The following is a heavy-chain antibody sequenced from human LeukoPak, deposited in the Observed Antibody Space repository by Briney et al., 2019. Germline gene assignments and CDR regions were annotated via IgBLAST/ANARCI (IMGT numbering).Heavy chain of an antibody. Sequence: GASVKVSCKASGYTFTSYYTHWVRQAPGQGLEWMGWSNPDSGGTNYAQKFQGRVTMTRDTSISTAYMELSRLTSDDTAVYYCAKAPGSFDIWGQGTMVTVSS. CDR3: AKAPGSFDI. J-gene: IGHJ3*02. CDR2: SNPDSGGT. V-gene: IGHV1-2*02. CDR1: GYTFTSYY.